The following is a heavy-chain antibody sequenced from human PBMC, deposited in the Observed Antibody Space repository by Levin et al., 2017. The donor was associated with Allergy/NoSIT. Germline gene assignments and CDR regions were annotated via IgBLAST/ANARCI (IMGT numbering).Heavy chain of an antibody. D-gene: IGHD2-21*02. CDR3: ARGAGIGSGDCCSIDY. J-gene: IGHJ4*02. CDR1: GFSFSSYG. V-gene: IGHV3-23*01. Sequence: GESLKISCAASGFSFSSYGMSWVRQAPGKGLEWVSAISGSGGTTYYADSVKGRVTISRDNSKNTLYLQMNSLRAEDTAVYYCARGAGIGSGDCCSIDYWGQGTLVTVSS. CDR2: ISGSGGTT.